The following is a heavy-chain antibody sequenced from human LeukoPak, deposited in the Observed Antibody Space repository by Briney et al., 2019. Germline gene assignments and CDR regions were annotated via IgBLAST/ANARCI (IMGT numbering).Heavy chain of an antibody. Sequence: PSQTLSLTCAVSGGSISSGGYSWSWIRQPPGKGLEWIGYIYHSGSTYYNPSLKSRVTISVDRSKNQFSLKLSSVTAADTAVYYCARAPYYYDSSGYYAPYYFDYWGQGTLVTVSS. V-gene: IGHV4-30-2*01. CDR2: IYHSGST. J-gene: IGHJ4*02. CDR1: GGSISSGGYS. CDR3: ARAPYYYDSSGYYAPYYFDY. D-gene: IGHD3-22*01.